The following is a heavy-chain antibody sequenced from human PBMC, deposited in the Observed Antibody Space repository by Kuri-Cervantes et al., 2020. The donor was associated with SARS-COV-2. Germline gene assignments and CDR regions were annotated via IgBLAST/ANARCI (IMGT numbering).Heavy chain of an antibody. Sequence: GESLKISCAASGFTFSSYSMNWVRQAPGKGLEWVSNIGSSISTIYHADSVKGRFTVSRDNAKNSLYLQMNSPRAEDTAVYYCARAPLSHSNAQPFWFDYWGQGTLVTVSS. CDR2: IGSSISTI. V-gene: IGHV3-48*01. D-gene: IGHD4-11*01. J-gene: IGHJ4*02. CDR3: ARAPLSHSNAQPFWFDY. CDR1: GFTFSSYS.